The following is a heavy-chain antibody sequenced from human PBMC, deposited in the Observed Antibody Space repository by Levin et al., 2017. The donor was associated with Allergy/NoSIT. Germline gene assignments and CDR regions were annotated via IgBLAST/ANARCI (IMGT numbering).Heavy chain of an antibody. D-gene: IGHD3-22*01. J-gene: IGHJ4*02. CDR1: GGNFRSYG. Sequence: SVKVSCKASGGNFRSYGINWVRQAPGQGLEWMGGIIPMFATVNYAQTFQGRVTITADESTTTAYMDLSSLRSRDTAVYFCARAFYFDSRGYPYFFDYWGQGTLVTVSS. V-gene: IGHV1-69*13. CDR2: IIPMFATV. CDR3: ARAFYFDSRGYPYFFDY.